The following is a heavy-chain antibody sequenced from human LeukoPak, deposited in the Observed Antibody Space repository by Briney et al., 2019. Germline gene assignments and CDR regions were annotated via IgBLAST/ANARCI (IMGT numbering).Heavy chain of an antibody. CDR3: AREGGSYYSSYYYGMDV. CDR2: IYYSGST. D-gene: IGHD1-26*01. V-gene: IGHV4-59*01. J-gene: IGHJ6*02. Sequence: SETLSLTCTVSGGSISSYYWSWIRQPPGKGLEWIGYIYYSGSTNYNPSLKSRVTISVDTSKNQFSLKLSSVTAADTAAYYCAREGGSYYSSYYYGMDVWGQGTTVTVSS. CDR1: GGSISSYY.